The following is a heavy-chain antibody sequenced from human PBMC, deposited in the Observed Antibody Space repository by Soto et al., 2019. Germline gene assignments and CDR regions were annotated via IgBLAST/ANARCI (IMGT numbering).Heavy chain of an antibody. D-gene: IGHD2-15*01. Sequence: EVHLVESGGGLVKPGGSLRLSCAVSGFTFSSCTMNWVRQAPGKGLEWVSSISPSTSHIYYADSVKGRFTISRDNAKSSLFLQRNSLRAEDTAVYYCSGCSGGACHQNYGMDVWGQGTTVTVSS. J-gene: IGHJ6*02. V-gene: IGHV3-21*01. CDR1: GFTFSSCT. CDR3: SGCSGGACHQNYGMDV. CDR2: ISPSTSHI.